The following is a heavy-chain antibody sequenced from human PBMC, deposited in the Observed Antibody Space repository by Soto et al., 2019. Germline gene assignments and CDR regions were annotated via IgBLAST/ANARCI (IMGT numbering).Heavy chain of an antibody. CDR1: WYRFTSYW. CDR2: IYPGDSDT. D-gene: IGHD3-22*01. Sequence: GGSLKIFCKGFWYRFTSYWVGWGRPVPGKGLEWMGIIYPGDSDTRYSPSFQGQVTISADKSISTAYLQWSSLKASDTAMYYCARGGMYYYDSSGYLVPFDYWGQGTLVTVSS. J-gene: IGHJ4*02. CDR3: ARGGMYYYDSSGYLVPFDY. V-gene: IGHV5-51*01.